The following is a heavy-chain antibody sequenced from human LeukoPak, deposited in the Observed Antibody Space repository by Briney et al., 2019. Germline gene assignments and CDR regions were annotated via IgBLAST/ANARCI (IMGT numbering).Heavy chain of an antibody. J-gene: IGHJ4*02. D-gene: IGHD3-22*01. CDR2: ITGSGGST. CDR3: VRDQRGGSSGYYDS. V-gene: IGHV3-64D*06. CDR1: GFTFSTYF. Sequence: GGSLRLSCSASGFTFSTYFMHWVRQAPGKGLECVSAITGSGGSTYYADSVKGRFTISRDNSKNTLYLRMSSLRAEDTAVYYCVRDQRGGSSGYYDSWGQGTLVTVSS.